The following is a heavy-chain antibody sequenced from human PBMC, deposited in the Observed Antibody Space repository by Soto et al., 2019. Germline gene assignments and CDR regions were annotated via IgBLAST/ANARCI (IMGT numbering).Heavy chain of an antibody. V-gene: IGHV3-9*01. CDR3: TKWTGGYGY. CDR1: GFTCDDYA. D-gene: IGHD3-22*01. Sequence: EVQLVESGGGLVQPGRSLRLSCAASGFTCDDYAMHWVRQAPGKGLEWVSGISWNSGSIGYADSVKGRFTISRDNAKNSLYLQMTSLRAEDTALYYCTKWTGGYGYWGQGTLVNVSS. J-gene: IGHJ4*02. CDR2: ISWNSGSI.